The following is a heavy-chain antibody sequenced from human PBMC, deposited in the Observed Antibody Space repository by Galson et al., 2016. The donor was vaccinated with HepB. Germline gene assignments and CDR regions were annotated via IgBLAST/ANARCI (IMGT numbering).Heavy chain of an antibody. J-gene: IGHJ6*02. D-gene: IGHD2-2*01. V-gene: IGHV3-30*03. CDR1: GFTFSSYG. CDR3: ARPRASNYYYYGMDV. Sequence: ASGFTFSSYGMHWVRQAPGKGLEWVAVISTDAINKYYADSVRGRFTISRDDPKNTLYLQMNSLRPEDTAVYYCARPRASNYYYYGMDVWGQGTTVAVSS. CDR2: ISTDAINK.